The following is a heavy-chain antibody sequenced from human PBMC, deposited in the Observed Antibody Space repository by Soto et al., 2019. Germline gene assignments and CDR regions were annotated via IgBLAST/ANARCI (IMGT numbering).Heavy chain of an antibody. J-gene: IGHJ4*02. CDR3: ARLSYRSPFDY. CDR2: ISYSGST. Sequence: SETLSLTCTVSGDSISSSSYYWCWIRQPPGKGLEWIGSISYSGSTFYNPSLKSRVTISLDTSKNQFSLRLSSVIAADTAIYYCARLSYRSPFDYWGQGTLVTVSS. V-gene: IGHV4-39*01. CDR1: GDSISSSSYY.